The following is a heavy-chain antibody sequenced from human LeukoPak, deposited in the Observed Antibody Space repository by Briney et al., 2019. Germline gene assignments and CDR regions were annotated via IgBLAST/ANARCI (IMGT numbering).Heavy chain of an antibody. CDR1: GFTFSSYS. V-gene: IGHV3-21*01. Sequence: GGSLRLSCAASGFTFSSYSMNWVRQAPGKGLEWVSSISSSSSYIYYADSVKGRFTISRDNAKNSLYLQMSSLRAEDTAVYYCARADIVVVPAATHYYYYGMDVWGKGTTVTVSS. D-gene: IGHD2-2*01. CDR2: ISSSSSYI. J-gene: IGHJ6*04. CDR3: ARADIVVVPAATHYYYYGMDV.